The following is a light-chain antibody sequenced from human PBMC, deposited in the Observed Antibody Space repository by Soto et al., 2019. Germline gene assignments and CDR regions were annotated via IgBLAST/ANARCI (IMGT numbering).Light chain of an antibody. V-gene: IGLV1-40*01. Sequence: QSVLTQPPSVSGAPGQRVTISCTGSSSNIGAGYDVRWYQQLPGTAPKLLIYGNSNRPSGVPDRFSGSKSGTSASLAITGLQAEDEADYYCQSYDSSLSGLGVFGGGTKVTVL. CDR3: QSYDSSLSGLGV. J-gene: IGLJ2*01. CDR1: SSNIGAGYD. CDR2: GNS.